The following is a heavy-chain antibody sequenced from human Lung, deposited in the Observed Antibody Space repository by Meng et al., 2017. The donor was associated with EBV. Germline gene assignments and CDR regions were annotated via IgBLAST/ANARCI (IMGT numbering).Heavy chain of an antibody. J-gene: IGHJ2*01. D-gene: IGHD3-22*01. V-gene: IGHV7-4-1*02. CDR3: ARGGPYPDSSGFHWYFDL. CDR2: INTHTGNP. CDR1: GYTFINYA. Sequence: QWQLCPFGADLKTPGASRKVSCNASGYTFINYAINWVRQAPGQGLEWMGWINTHTGNPTYGQGFTGRFVLSSDTSVSTANLQISSLKAEDTAVYYCARGGPYPDSSGFHWYFDLWGRGTLVTVSS.